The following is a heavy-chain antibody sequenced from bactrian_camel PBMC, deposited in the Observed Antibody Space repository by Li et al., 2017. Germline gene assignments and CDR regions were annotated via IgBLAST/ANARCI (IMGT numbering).Heavy chain of an antibody. CDR2: IYTGDSRTV. CDR1: GYGHITKC. J-gene: IGHJ4*01. D-gene: IGHD2*01. V-gene: IGHV3S54*01. Sequence: HVQLVESGGGSVTAGGSLRLSCSPSGYGHITKCMGWFRQAPGKEREGVAAIYTGDSRTVYYADSVKGRFAISADNAENTVYLQMNSLKPEDTAMYYCAAATSACGGTWSNQYRYAYWGQGTQVTVS. CDR3: AAATSACGGTWSNQYRYAY.